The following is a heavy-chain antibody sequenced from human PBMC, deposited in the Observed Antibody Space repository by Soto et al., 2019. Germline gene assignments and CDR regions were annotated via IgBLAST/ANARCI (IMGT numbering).Heavy chain of an antibody. CDR1: GFTFSNYW. CDR3: ARVDSRGYYPYYHYYGMDV. CDR2: IKQDGSEK. J-gene: IGHJ6*02. Sequence: EVQLVESGGGLVQPGGSLRLSCAASGFTFSNYWMSWVRQALGKGLEWVANIKQDGSEKYYVDSVKGRFTISRDNAKNXLXXQMNSLRAEDTAVYYCARVDSRGYYPYYHYYGMDVWGQGTTVTVSS. D-gene: IGHD3-22*01. V-gene: IGHV3-7*01.